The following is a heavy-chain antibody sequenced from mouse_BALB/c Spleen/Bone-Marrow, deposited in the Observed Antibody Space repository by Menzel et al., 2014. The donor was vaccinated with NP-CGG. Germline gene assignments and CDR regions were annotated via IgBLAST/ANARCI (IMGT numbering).Heavy chain of an antibody. CDR1: GFSLTGYG. D-gene: IGHD2-4*01. CDR3: ARDSFLITRALDY. J-gene: IGHJ4*01. V-gene: IGHV2-6-7*01. CDR2: IWGDGST. Sequence: VQGVESGPGLVAPSQSLSIPCAVSGFSLTGYGLSWVRQPPGKGLEGLGMIWGDGSTDYNSALKSRLSISKDNSKSXVFLKMNSLQTDDTARYYCARDSFLITRALDYWGQGTSVTVSS.